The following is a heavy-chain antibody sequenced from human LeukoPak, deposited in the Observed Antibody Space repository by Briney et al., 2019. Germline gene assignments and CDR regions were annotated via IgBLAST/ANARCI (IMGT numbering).Heavy chain of an antibody. V-gene: IGHV1-18*01. Sequence: ASVKVSCKASGYTFTSYGISWVRQAPGQGPEWMGWISAYNGNTNYAQKLQGRVTMTTDTSTSTAYMELRSLRSDDTAVYYCARPSGHYGSGRSNWFDPWGQGTLVTVSS. CDR3: ARPSGHYGSGRSNWFDP. CDR1: GYTFTSYG. J-gene: IGHJ5*02. D-gene: IGHD3-10*01. CDR2: ISAYNGNT.